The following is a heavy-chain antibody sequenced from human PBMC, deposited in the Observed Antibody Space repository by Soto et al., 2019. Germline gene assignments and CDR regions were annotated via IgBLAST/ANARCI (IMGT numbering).Heavy chain of an antibody. CDR1: GYTFTSYG. V-gene: IGHV1-18*04. CDR3: ATYVTFRGFDY. CDR2: ISSYNGNT. D-gene: IGHD3-10*02. J-gene: IGHJ4*02. Sequence: GASVKVSCKASGYTFTSYGISWVRQAPGQGLEWMGWISSYNGNTNYAQKVQGRVTISVDKSKNQFSLKLTSVTAADTAVYYCATYVTFRGFDYWGQGALVTVSS.